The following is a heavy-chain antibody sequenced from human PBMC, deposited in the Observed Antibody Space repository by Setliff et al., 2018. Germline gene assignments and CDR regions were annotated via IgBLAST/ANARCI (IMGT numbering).Heavy chain of an antibody. Sequence: SETLSLTCTVSGGSISSYYWSWIRQPAGKGLEWIGHIYIGGSANYNPSLKSRVTMSIDTSKNQFPLKLNSVTAADTAVYYCAREQWLDPPGYYYMDVWAKGTTVTVSS. J-gene: IGHJ6*03. V-gene: IGHV4-4*07. CDR2: IYIGGSA. CDR1: GGSISSYY. D-gene: IGHD6-19*01. CDR3: AREQWLDPPGYYYMDV.